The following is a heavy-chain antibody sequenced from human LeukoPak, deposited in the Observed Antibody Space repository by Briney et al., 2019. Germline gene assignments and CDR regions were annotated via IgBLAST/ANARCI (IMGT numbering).Heavy chain of an antibody. Sequence: GGSLRLSCAASGFTVSNDYMSWVRQAPGQGLEWVSVIHTSGTTYYADSVKDRFIISRDISKNTLYLQMNSLRADDTALYYCARDRPHGDYDGFGYWGQGTLVTVPS. J-gene: IGHJ4*02. V-gene: IGHV3-66*01. CDR3: ARDRPHGDYDGFGY. CDR2: IHTSGTT. D-gene: IGHD4-17*01. CDR1: GFTVSNDY.